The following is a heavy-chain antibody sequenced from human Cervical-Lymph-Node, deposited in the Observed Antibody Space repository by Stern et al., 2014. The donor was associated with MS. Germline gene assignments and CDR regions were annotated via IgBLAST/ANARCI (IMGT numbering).Heavy chain of an antibody. CDR3: ARRVRGMDY. J-gene: IGHJ4*02. D-gene: IGHD3-10*01. V-gene: IGHV4-59*08. CDR1: GDSLSSNH. Sequence: VQLEESGPGLVKPSETLSLTCTVSGDSLSSNHWSWIRQFPGKGLEWIGYVYYSGSTNYNPSLKSRVNISVEMSTNPFFLKLSLVTAADTAVYYCARRVRGMDYWGQGTLVTVSS. CDR2: VYYSGST.